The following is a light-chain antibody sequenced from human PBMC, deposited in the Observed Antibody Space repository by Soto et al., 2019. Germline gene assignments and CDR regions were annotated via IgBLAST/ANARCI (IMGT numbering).Light chain of an antibody. J-gene: IGLJ1*01. CDR3: CSSAGSYTYV. CDR1: SSDVGGYNY. Sequence: QSALTQPRSVSGSPGQSVTISCTGTSSDVGGYNYVSWFQQHPGIAPKLMIYDVTKRPSGVPDRFSGSESGNTASLTISGLQAEDEADYYCCSSAGSYTYVLGTGTKV. CDR2: DVT. V-gene: IGLV2-11*01.